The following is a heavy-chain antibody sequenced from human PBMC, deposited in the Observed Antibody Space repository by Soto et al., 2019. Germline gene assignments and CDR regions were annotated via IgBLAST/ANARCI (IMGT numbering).Heavy chain of an antibody. D-gene: IGHD3-10*01. J-gene: IGHJ5*02. V-gene: IGHV3-23*01. CDR1: AFTFSRFA. Sequence: EVQLLESGGGLVQPGGSLRLSCVASAFTFSRFAMSWVRQTPGKGLEWVSAISGSGDKTFYADSVKGRFTISRDNSKNTRYLQMNSLRVEDTAVYYCAKGLSGSGAYQWFEPWGQGTLVTVSS. CDR3: AKGLSGSGAYQWFEP. CDR2: ISGSGDKT.